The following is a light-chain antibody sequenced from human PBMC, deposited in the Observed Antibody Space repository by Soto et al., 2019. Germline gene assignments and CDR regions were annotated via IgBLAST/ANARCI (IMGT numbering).Light chain of an antibody. CDR3: SSYANGSTYV. CDR2: EVD. J-gene: IGLJ1*01. Sequence: QSALTQPASVSGSPGQSITISCTGTSSDVGFYNYVSWYQQAHPGKAPKLMIYEVDNWPSGVSIRFSGSKSGNTASLTISGLLAEDEADYYCSSYANGSTYVFGTGTKVTVL. CDR1: SSDVGFYNY. V-gene: IGLV2-14*01.